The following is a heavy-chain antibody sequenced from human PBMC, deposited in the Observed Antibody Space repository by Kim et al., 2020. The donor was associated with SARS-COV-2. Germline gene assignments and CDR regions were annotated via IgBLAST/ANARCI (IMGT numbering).Heavy chain of an antibody. V-gene: IGHV3-48*02. J-gene: IGHJ3*02. CDR3: ARELKDYDILTGYRNPANAFDI. CDR1: GFTFSSYS. Sequence: GGSLRLSCAASGFTFSSYSMNWVRQAPGKGLEWVSYISSSSSTIYYADSVKGRFTISRDNAKNSLYLQMNSLRDEDTAVYYCARELKDYDILTGYRNPANAFDIWGQGTMVTVSS. D-gene: IGHD3-9*01. CDR2: ISSSSSTI.